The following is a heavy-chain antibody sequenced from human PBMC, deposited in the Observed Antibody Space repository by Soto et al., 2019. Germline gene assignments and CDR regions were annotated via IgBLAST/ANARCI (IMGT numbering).Heavy chain of an antibody. CDR1: GFTFSSYE. D-gene: IGHD3-22*01. Sequence: LRLSCAASGFTFSSYETNWVRQAPGKGLEWVSYISSSGSIIYYADSVKGRFTISRDNAKNSLYLQMNSPRAEDTAVYYCARGVLYYYDSSGYPQWFEPWGQGNLVNVS. J-gene: IGHJ5*02. V-gene: IGHV3-48*03. CDR2: ISSSGSII. CDR3: ARGVLYYYDSSGYPQWFEP.